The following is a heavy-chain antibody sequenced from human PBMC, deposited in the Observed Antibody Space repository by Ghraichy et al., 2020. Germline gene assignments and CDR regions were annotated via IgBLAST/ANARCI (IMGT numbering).Heavy chain of an antibody. CDR2: IWYDGSNK. V-gene: IGHV3-33*01. Sequence: GGSLRLSCAASGFTFSSYGMHWVRQAPGKGLEWVAVIWYDGSNKYYADSVKGRFTISRDNSKNTLYLQMNSLRAEDTAVYYCARAHRRGYYFDYWGQGTLVTVSS. J-gene: IGHJ4*02. CDR1: GFTFSSYG. D-gene: IGHD3-16*01. CDR3: ARAHRRGYYFDY.